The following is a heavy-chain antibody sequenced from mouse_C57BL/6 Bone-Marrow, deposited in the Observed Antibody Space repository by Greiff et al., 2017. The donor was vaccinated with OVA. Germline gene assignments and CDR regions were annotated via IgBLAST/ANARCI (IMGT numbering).Heavy chain of an antibody. D-gene: IGHD1-1*01. CDR1: GYTFTSYW. CDR2: IYPGSGST. V-gene: IGHV1-55*01. Sequence: QVQLQQPGAELVKPGASVKMSCKASGYTFTSYWITWVKQRPGQGLEWIGDIYPGSGSTNYNEKFKSKATLTVDTSSSTAYMQLSSLTSEDSAVYYCASDYYGSSNFDVWGTGTTVTVSS. J-gene: IGHJ1*03. CDR3: ASDYYGSSNFDV.